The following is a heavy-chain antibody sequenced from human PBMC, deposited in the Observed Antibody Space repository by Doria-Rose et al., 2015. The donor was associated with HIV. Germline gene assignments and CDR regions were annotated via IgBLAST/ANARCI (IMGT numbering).Heavy chain of an antibody. V-gene: IGHV2-26*01. Sequence: SGPVLLKPTETLTLTCTVSGVSLSSPGMGASWIRQPPAKALEWLANIFSDDDRSYRTSLKSKLTISRGTSKSQVVLTMTDMDPVDTATYYCARIKSSRWYHKYYFDFWGQGTLVIVSA. CDR2: IFSDDDR. J-gene: IGHJ4*02. CDR1: GVSLSSPGMG. CDR3: ARIKSSRWYHKYYFDF. D-gene: IGHD6-13*01.